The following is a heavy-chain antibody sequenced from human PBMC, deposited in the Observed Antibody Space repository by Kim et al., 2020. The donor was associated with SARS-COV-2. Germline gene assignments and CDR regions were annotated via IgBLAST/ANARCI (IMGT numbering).Heavy chain of an antibody. CDR3: ASESLMVSGAFDI. V-gene: IGHV4-39*01. J-gene: IGHJ3*02. D-gene: IGHD3-10*01. CDR2: LYYSGST. Sequence: SETLSLTCTVSGGSISSSSYYWGWIRQPPGKGLEWIGSLYYSGSTYYNPSLKSRVTISVDTSKNQFSLKLSSVTAADTAVYYCASESLMVSGAFDIWGQGTMVTVSS. CDR1: GGSISSSSYY.